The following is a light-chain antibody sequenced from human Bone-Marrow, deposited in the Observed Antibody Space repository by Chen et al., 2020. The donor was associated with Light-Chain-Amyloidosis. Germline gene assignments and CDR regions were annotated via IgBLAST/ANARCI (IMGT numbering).Light chain of an antibody. CDR1: SDINVGSYR. CDR3: MIWHSTAWV. CDR2: FKSDSED. Sequence: QAVLTQPSSLSASPGASASLTCTFRSDINVGSYRIYWYQQKPGSPPQYLLRFKSDSEDQRGSGVPSRFSGSRDVSANAGILLISGLQSEDEDDYYCMIWHSTAWVFGGGTKLTVL. V-gene: IGLV5-45*02. J-gene: IGLJ3*02.